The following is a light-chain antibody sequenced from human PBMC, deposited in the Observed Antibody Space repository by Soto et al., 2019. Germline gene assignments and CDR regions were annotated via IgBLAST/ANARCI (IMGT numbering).Light chain of an antibody. V-gene: IGKV3-15*01. J-gene: IGKJ5*01. CDR2: GAA. CDR3: QQYHNWPLFT. CDR1: QSVSSN. Sequence: EIVMTQSPATLSVSPGERATLSCRASQSVSSNLAWYQQKPGQAPRLLIYGAATRATGIPARFSGSRSGTEFTLSIRSFRFEDFAVYSCQQYHNWPLFTFGQGTRLEIK.